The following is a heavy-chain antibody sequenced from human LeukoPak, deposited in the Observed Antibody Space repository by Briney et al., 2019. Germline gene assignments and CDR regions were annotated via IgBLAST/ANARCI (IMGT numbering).Heavy chain of an antibody. Sequence: GGSLRLSCAASGFTFSNYAMNWVRQAPGRGLEWVSIINGVGLSTYYADSVKGRFTISRDNSKNTLYLRMNSLRAEDTAIYYCAKDSVPLSGRLRDVLDIWGQGTLVTVSS. CDR2: INGVGLST. V-gene: IGHV3-23*01. J-gene: IGHJ3*02. D-gene: IGHD3-3*01. CDR1: GFTFSNYA. CDR3: AKDSVPLSGRLRDVLDI.